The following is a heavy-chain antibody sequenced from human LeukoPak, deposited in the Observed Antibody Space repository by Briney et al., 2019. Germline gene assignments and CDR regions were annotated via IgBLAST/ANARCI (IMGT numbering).Heavy chain of an antibody. J-gene: IGHJ4*02. CDR3: ASLGSGSPRDY. Sequence: SETLSLTCAVSGGSISSGGYSWSWIRQPPGKGLEWIGYIYHSGSTYYNPSLKSRVTISVDRSKNQFSLKLSSVTTADTAVYYCASLGSGSPRDYWGQGTLVTVSS. CDR1: GGSISSGGYS. V-gene: IGHV4-30-2*01. D-gene: IGHD3-10*01. CDR2: IYHSGST.